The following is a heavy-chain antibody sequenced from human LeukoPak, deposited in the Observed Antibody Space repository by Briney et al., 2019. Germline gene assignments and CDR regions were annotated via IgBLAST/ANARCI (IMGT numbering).Heavy chain of an antibody. CDR3: AKDLGYYYDSSGQFYFDY. Sequence: GGSLRLSCAASGFTFSSYAMSWVRQAPGKGLEWVSAISGSGGSTYYADSVKGRFTISRDNSKNTLYLQMNSLRAEDTAVYYCAKDLGYYYDSSGQFYFDYWGQGTLVTVSS. CDR1: GFTFSSYA. V-gene: IGHV3-23*01. J-gene: IGHJ4*02. D-gene: IGHD3-22*01. CDR2: ISGSGGST.